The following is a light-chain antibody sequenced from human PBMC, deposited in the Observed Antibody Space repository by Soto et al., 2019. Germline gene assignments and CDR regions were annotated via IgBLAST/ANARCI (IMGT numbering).Light chain of an antibody. Sequence: DIQMTQSPSTLSGSVGDRVTITCRASQTISSWLAWYQQKPGKAPKLLIYKASTLKSGVPSRFSGSGSGTEFTLTISSLQPDDFATYYCQQYNSYSSYTFGQGTKLEIK. V-gene: IGKV1-5*03. CDR2: KAS. CDR3: QQYNSYSSYT. CDR1: QTISSW. J-gene: IGKJ2*01.